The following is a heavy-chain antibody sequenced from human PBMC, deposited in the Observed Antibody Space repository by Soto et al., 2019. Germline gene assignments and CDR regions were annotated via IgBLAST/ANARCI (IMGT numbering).Heavy chain of an antibody. Sequence: QVHLVASGGGLVKPGGSLRLSCVASGFTLNDYYVSWIRQAPGKGLEWSSYISSSGSTIYYADSVKGRFTVSREHANNSVIMQMNRLRVEYTAMYFCAGDGYPKNGGIDFWGQGTLVTVSS. D-gene: IGHD2-15*01. V-gene: IGHV3-11*01. CDR2: ISSSGSTI. CDR3: AGDGYPKNGGIDF. J-gene: IGHJ4*02. CDR1: GFTLNDYY.